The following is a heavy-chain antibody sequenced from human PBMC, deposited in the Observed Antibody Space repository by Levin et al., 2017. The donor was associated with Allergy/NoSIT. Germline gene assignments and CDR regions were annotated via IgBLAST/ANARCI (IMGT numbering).Heavy chain of an antibody. Sequence: GESLKISCAASGFNFSNFGMFWVRQAPGKGLEWVALVSYDGSNQYYADSVKGRFTVSRDNSKNTLFLQMSSLRGEDAAVYYCAKGPRFLNYFYGMDIGGPGTTVTVSS. CDR3: AKGPRFLNYFYGMDI. CDR1: GFNFSNFG. CDR2: VSYDGSNQ. V-gene: IGHV3-30*18. D-gene: IGHD3-3*01. J-gene: IGHJ6*02.